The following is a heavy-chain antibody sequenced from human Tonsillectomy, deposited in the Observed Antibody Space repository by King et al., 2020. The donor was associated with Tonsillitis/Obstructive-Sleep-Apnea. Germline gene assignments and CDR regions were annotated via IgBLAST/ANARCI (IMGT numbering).Heavy chain of an antibody. CDR1: GFTFSSYW. Sequence: VQLVESGGGLVQPGGSLRLSCAASGFTFSSYWMHWVRQAPGEGLVWVSRINSDGSNTTYADSVKGRFTISRDNAKNTLYLQMNSLRADDTAVSYCARDKEYSRGNNFDCWGQGTLVTVSS. D-gene: IGHD6-6*01. CDR2: INSDGSNT. CDR3: ARDKEYSRGNNFDC. J-gene: IGHJ4*02. V-gene: IGHV3-74*01.